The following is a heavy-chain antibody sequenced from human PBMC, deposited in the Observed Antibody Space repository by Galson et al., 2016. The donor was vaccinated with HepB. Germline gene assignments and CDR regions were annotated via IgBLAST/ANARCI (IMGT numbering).Heavy chain of an antibody. Sequence: SVKVSCKASGYNFTSYYMHWVRQAPGQGLEWMGIINPSGGRTINAQKFQGRVTMTRDTSTNTVYMELSSLRSEDTAVYYCARDPRRSARSAFDYWGQGTLVTVSS. J-gene: IGHJ4*02. D-gene: IGHD6-6*01. V-gene: IGHV1-46*01. CDR2: INPSGGRT. CDR1: GYNFTSYY. CDR3: ARDPRRSARSAFDY.